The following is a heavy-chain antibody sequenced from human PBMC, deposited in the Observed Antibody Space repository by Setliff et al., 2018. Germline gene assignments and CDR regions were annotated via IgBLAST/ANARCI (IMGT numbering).Heavy chain of an antibody. V-gene: IGHV1-2*02. Sequence: ASVKVSCKTSGYIFTNYYIHWVRQAPGQGLEWMGWINANTGGTNYARKFQGRVTMTRDTSITTVYMDLSRLKSDDTAVYYCARGTDYHGSGSYWAKDVWGKGTTVTVSS. CDR2: INANTGGT. D-gene: IGHD3-10*01. J-gene: IGHJ6*04. CDR1: GYIFTNYY. CDR3: ARGTDYHGSGSYWAKDV.